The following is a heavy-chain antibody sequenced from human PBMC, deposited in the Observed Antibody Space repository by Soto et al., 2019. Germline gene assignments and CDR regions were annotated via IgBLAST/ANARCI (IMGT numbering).Heavy chain of an antibody. J-gene: IGHJ6*03. CDR1: GGSFSGYY. V-gene: IGHV4-34*01. Sequence: SSETLSLTCAVYGGSFSGYYWSWIRQPPGKGLEWIGEINHSGSTNYNPSLKSRVTISVDTSKNEFSLKLSSVTAADTAVYYCARGPGRRNYYYYMDVWGKGTTVTVSS. CDR2: INHSGST. CDR3: ARGPGRRNYYYYMDV.